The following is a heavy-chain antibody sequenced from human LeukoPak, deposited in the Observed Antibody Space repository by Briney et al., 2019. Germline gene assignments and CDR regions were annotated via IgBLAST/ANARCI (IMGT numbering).Heavy chain of an antibody. J-gene: IGHJ4*02. CDR3: ASASSSWYYIAY. Sequence: GGSLRLSCAASGFTVSSNYMNWVRQAPGKGLEWVSYISSSSTTLYYADSVKGRFTISRDNARNSLYLQMNSLRAEDTAVYYCASASSSWYYIAYWGQGILVTVSS. CDR2: ISSSSTTL. V-gene: IGHV3-48*01. CDR1: GFTVSSNY. D-gene: IGHD6-13*01.